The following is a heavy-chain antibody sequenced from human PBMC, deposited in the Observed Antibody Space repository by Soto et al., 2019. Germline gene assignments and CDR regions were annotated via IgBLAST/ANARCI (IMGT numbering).Heavy chain of an antibody. J-gene: IGHJ5*02. Sequence: GSLRLSCAASGFTFSNYDMSWVRQAPGKGLEWVSAISASSGGTYYADSVKGRFTISRDNSKNTLYLQMDSLRAEDTAVYYCATPRDGYNSQNWFDPWAREPWS. CDR3: ATPRDGYNSQNWFDP. CDR1: GFTFSNYD. V-gene: IGHV3-23*01. CDR2: ISASSGGT. D-gene: IGHD5-12*01.